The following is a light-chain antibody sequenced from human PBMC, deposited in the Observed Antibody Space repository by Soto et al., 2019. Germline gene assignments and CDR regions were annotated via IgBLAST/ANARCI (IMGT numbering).Light chain of an antibody. Sequence: IWMTQSPATLSMSPGETAILSCRASQSVSSYLAWYQQKPGQAPRLLIYGASSRATGIPDRFSGSGSGTDFTLTISRLEPEDFAVYYCQQYGTSPEWTFGQGTKVDI. CDR1: QSVSSY. CDR2: GAS. V-gene: IGKV3-20*01. J-gene: IGKJ1*01. CDR3: QQYGTSPEWT.